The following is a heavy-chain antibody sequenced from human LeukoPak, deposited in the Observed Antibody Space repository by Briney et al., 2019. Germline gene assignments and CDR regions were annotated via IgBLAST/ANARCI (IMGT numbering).Heavy chain of an antibody. CDR1: GFTFSSYS. CDR3: ASFKTTAIKLYAFDI. CDR2: ISSSSSYI. Sequence: GGSLRLSCAASGFTFSSYSMNWVRQAPGKGLEWVSSISSSSSYIYYADSVKGRFTISRDNAKNSLYLQMNSLRAEDTAVYYCASFKTTAIKLYAFDIWGQGTMVTVSS. J-gene: IGHJ3*02. V-gene: IGHV3-21*01. D-gene: IGHD4-17*01.